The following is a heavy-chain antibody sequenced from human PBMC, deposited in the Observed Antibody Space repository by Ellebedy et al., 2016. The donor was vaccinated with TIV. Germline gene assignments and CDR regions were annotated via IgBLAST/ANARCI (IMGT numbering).Heavy chain of an antibody. CDR1: GSSISSGYY. J-gene: IGHJ4*02. V-gene: IGHV4-38-2*02. CDR2: MYHSGST. Sequence: MPSETLSLTCSVSGSSISSGYYWGWIRQPPGRGLEWIGSMYHSGSTYYSPSLKSRVTISLDKSKNQFSLKLSSVTAADTAMYYCARDSTAYYYFDDWGQGTLVTVSS. CDR3: ARDSTAYYYFDD. D-gene: IGHD3-9*01.